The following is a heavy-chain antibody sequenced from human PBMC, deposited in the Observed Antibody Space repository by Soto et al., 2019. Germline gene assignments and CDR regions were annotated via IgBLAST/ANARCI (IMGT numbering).Heavy chain of an antibody. J-gene: IGHJ5*02. CDR3: ARGQVLLWFGESNNWFDP. CDR1: GYTFTSYD. Sequence: QVQLVQSGAEVKKPGASVKVSCKASGYTFTSYDINWVRQATGQGLEWMGWMNPNSGNTGYAQKFQGRVTMTRNTSISTAYMELSSLRSEDTAVYYCARGQVLLWFGESNNWFDPWGQGTLVTVSS. D-gene: IGHD3-10*01. V-gene: IGHV1-8*01. CDR2: MNPNSGNT.